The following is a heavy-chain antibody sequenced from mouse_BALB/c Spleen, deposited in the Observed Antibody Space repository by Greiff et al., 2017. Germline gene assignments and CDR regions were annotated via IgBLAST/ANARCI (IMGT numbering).Heavy chain of an antibody. CDR1: GYTFTSYV. D-gene: IGHD1-1*01. CDR2: INPYNDGT. V-gene: IGHV1-14*01. Sequence: VQLQQSGPELVKPGASVKMSCKASGYTFTSYVMHWVKQKPGQGLEWIGYINPYNDGTKYNEKFKGKSTLTSDKSSSTAYMELSSLTSEDSAVYYCARGYGSSSLDVWGAGTTVTVSS. CDR3: ARGYGSSSLDV. J-gene: IGHJ1*01.